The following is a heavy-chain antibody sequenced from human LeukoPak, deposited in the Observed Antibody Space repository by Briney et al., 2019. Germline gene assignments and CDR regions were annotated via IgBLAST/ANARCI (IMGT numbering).Heavy chain of an antibody. V-gene: IGHV5-51*01. D-gene: IGHD3-9*01. Sequence: LGESLKISCKGSGYTFTNYWIGWVRQMPGKGLEFMGIIYPGDSDTRHSPSFQGQVTISVDKSINTAYLQWSSLKASDSAMYYCARQLSNRYYDILTGLRYWGQGTLVTVSS. CDR3: ARQLSNRYYDILTGLRY. J-gene: IGHJ4*02. CDR1: GYTFTNYW. CDR2: IYPGDSDT.